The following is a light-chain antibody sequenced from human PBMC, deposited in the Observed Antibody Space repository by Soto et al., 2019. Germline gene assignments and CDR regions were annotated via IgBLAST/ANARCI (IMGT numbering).Light chain of an antibody. CDR1: QSISTY. Sequence: DIQMTQSPSSLSASVGDTVTITCRASQSISTYLTWYQQKPGKAPKILIYAAYTLQSGVPSRFSGSGSGTDFTLTISRLEPEDFAVYYCQQYGSSGTLGQGTKVDIK. CDR3: QQYGSSGT. J-gene: IGKJ1*01. CDR2: AAY. V-gene: IGKV1-39*01.